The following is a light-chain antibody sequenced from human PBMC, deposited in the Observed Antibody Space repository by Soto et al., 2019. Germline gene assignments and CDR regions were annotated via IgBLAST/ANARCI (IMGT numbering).Light chain of an antibody. V-gene: IGKV3-20*01. CDR1: QSVSSSY. CDR2: GAS. J-gene: IGKJ1*01. CDR3: QQYGSSPPLA. Sequence: EIVLTQSPGTLSLSPGERATLSCRASQSVSSSYLAWYQQKPGQAPRLLIYGASSRATGIPDRLSGSGSGTDFTLTISRLEPEDFAVYYCQQYGSSPPLAFGQGTKVEIK.